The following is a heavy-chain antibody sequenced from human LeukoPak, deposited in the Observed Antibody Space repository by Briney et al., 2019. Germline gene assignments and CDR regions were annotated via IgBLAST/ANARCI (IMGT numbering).Heavy chain of an antibody. CDR1: GGSISSHY. J-gene: IGHJ5*02. V-gene: IGHV4-59*08. Sequence: PSEALSLSCTVSGGSISSHYWSWIRQTPGKGLEWIGYIYYSGSTNYNPSLKSRVTISIDTSKNQYSLKLSSVTAADTAVYYCARKANHWFDLWGQGALVTVSS. CDR2: IYYSGST. CDR3: ARKANHWFDL.